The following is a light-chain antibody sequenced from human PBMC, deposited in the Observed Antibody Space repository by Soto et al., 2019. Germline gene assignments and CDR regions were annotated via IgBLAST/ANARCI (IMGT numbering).Light chain of an antibody. CDR2: GAS. Sequence: QSVLTQPPSVSGSPGQSVTISCTGASTDFVSYNRVSWYQQPPGTAPKLIIYGASNRPSGVPDRFSGSKSGNTASLTISGLQAADEADYYCSLYTDRQSYLFGTGTKVTVL. CDR3: SLYTDRQSYL. V-gene: IGLV2-18*01. J-gene: IGLJ1*01. CDR1: STDFVSYNR.